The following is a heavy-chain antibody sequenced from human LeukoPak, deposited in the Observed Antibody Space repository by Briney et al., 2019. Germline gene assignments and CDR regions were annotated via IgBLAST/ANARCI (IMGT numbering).Heavy chain of an antibody. CDR3: ARSARIGAVWGYYFDY. CDR1: GYTFTSYD. J-gene: IGHJ4*02. V-gene: IGHV1-8*01. CDR2: MNTNSGNT. Sequence: ASVKVSCKASGYTFTSYDINWARQATGQGLEWVGWMNTNSGNTGYAQKVQGRVTMTRNTSISTAYMELSSLRSEDTAVYYCARSARIGAVWGYYFDYWGQGTLVTVSS. D-gene: IGHD3-16*01.